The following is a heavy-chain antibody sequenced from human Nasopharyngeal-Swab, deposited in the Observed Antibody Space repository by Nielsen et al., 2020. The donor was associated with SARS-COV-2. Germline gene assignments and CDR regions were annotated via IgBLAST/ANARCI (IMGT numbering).Heavy chain of an antibody. V-gene: IGHV4-31*03. CDR3: ARLNGIAAAGTGWFDP. Sequence: SETLYLTCTGSGGSFSRGGYHWSCRRQHPGKALEWIGYSYYSGRTYSNPSLKSRVTISVDTSKNQFSLKLSSVTAADTAVYYCARLNGIAAAGTGWFDPWGQGTLVTVSS. J-gene: IGHJ5*02. CDR1: GGSFSRGGYH. D-gene: IGHD6-13*01. CDR2: SYYSGRT.